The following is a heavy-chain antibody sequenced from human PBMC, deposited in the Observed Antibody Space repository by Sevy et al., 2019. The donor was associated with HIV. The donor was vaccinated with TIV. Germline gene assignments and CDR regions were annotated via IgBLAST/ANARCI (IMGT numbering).Heavy chain of an antibody. CDR3: ARVYRGDAEYFQH. CDR1: GFTFSNFW. D-gene: IGHD3-10*01. Sequence: GGSLRLSCAASGFTFSNFWMSWVRQAPGKGLEWVANIKQDGSEKYYVDSVKGRFTISRDNVKNSLYLQMNSLRAEDTAVYYCARVYRGDAEYFQHWGQGTLVTVSS. J-gene: IGHJ1*01. CDR2: IKQDGSEK. V-gene: IGHV3-7*01.